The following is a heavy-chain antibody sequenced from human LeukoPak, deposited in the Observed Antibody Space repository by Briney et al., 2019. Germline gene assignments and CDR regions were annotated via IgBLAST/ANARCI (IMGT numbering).Heavy chain of an antibody. CDR3: ARRLDRSGLSGY. CDR1: GFTFSSYW. J-gene: IGHJ4*02. Sequence: PGGSLRLSCAAPGFTFSSYWMSWVRQAPGKGLEWVANIKQDGSDQYYVDSVKGRFTISRDNAKNSLYLQMNSLRAEDTAIYYCARRLDRSGLSGYWGQGTLVTVSS. CDR2: IKQDGSDQ. D-gene: IGHD3-10*01. V-gene: IGHV3-7*01.